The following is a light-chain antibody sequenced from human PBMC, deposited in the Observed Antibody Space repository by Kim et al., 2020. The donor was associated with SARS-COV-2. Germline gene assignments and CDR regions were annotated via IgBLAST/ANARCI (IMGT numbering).Light chain of an antibody. J-gene: IGLJ3*02. CDR1: SSNIGNSY. CDR2: DNS. CDR3: GTWDNSLSVWV. Sequence: QSVLTQPPSVSAAPGQKVTISCSGSSSNIGNSYVSWYQQVAGTAPKSLIYDNSKRPSGTPDRFSGSKSGTSATLDITGLQTGDEAVYYCGTWDNSLSVWVFGGGTKLTVL. V-gene: IGLV1-51*01.